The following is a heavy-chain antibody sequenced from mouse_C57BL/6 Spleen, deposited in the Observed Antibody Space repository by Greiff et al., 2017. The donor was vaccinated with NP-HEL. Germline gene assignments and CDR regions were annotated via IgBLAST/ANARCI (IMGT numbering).Heavy chain of an antibody. D-gene: IGHD2-4*01. Sequence: VKLVESGPGLVQPSQSLSITCTVSGFSLTSYGVHWVRQSPGKGLEWLGVIWSGGSTDYNAAFISRLSISKDNSKSQVFFKMNSLQADDTAIYYCARKSMITTDLYAMDYWGQGTSVTVSS. CDR1: GFSLTSYG. CDR2: IWSGGST. V-gene: IGHV2-2*01. CDR3: ARKSMITTDLYAMDY. J-gene: IGHJ4*01.